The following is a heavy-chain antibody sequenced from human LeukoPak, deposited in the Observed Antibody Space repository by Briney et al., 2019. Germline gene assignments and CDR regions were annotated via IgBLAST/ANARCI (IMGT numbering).Heavy chain of an antibody. CDR1: GFTFSNYP. CDR2: ASGSGGNT. CDR3: AKQSYYDSAGYYSPTDY. J-gene: IGHJ4*02. Sequence: GGSLRLSCAASGFTFSNYPMSWVRQAPGKGLEWVSAASGSGGNTYYADSVKGRFTISRDNSKNTLYLQMDSLRAEDTAVYYCAKQSYYDSAGYYSPTDYWGQGTLVTVSS. D-gene: IGHD3-22*01. V-gene: IGHV3-23*01.